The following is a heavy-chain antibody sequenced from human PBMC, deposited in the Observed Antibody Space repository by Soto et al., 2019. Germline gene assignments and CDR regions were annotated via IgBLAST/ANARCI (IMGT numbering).Heavy chain of an antibody. CDR1: GFTFSSYW. V-gene: IGHV3-74*01. D-gene: IGHD2-15*01. J-gene: IGHJ4*02. Sequence: EVQLVESGGGLVQPGESLRLSCAASGFTFSSYWMHWVRQAPGKGLVWVSRINSDGSSTSYAGSVKGRFTISRDNAKNTLYLQMNSLRGEDTAVYYCVRTSLVVAAATREDYWGQGPLVTVSS. CDR2: INSDGSST. CDR3: VRTSLVVAAATREDY.